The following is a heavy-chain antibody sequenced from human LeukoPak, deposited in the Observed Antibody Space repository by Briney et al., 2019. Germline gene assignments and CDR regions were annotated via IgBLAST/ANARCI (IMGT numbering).Heavy chain of an antibody. CDR2: INWNGGST. CDR3: ARDRDDFWSGRAWFDP. V-gene: IGHV3-20*04. D-gene: IGHD3-3*01. J-gene: IGHJ5*02. Sequence: GGSLRLSCAASGFTFDDYGMSWVRQAPGKGLEWVSGINWNGGSTGYADSVKGRFTISRDNAKNSLYLQMNSLRAEDTALYYCARDRDDFWSGRAWFDPWGQGTLVTVSS. CDR1: GFTFDDYG.